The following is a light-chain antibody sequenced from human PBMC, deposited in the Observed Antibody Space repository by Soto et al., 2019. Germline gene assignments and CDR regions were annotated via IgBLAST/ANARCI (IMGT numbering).Light chain of an antibody. Sequence: EIVLTQSPATLSLSPGERATLSCRASQSVSIYLAWYQQKPGQAPRLLIYDASNRATGIPARFSGSGSGTDFTLTIDSLEHEDFAVYYYQQRSNWPPLTFGGGTKVEMK. J-gene: IGKJ4*01. CDR2: DAS. CDR3: QQRSNWPPLT. V-gene: IGKV3-11*01. CDR1: QSVSIY.